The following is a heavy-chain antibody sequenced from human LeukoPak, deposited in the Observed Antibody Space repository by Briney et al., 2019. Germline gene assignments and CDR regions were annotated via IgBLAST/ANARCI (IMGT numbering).Heavy chain of an antibody. CDR1: GFIFSRYW. V-gene: IGHV3-7*01. D-gene: IGHD6-6*01. CDR3: ARAPARARLDY. Sequence: GGSLRLSCAASGFIFSRYWMYWARQAPGKGLEWVASIKLDGSEQYYVDSVKGRFTISRDNAKSSLYLQMNSLRAEDTAVYFCARAPARARLDYWGQGTLVTVSS. J-gene: IGHJ4*02. CDR2: IKLDGSEQ.